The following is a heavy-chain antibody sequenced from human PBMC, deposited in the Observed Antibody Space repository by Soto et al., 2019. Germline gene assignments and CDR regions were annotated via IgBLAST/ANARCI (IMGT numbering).Heavy chain of an antibody. CDR2: IIPLFGTT. V-gene: IGHV1-69*01. J-gene: IGHJ4*02. D-gene: IGHD2-15*01. Sequence: QVQLVQSGAEVQEPGSSVKVSCKASGDTFSSYALNWVRQAPGQGLEWMGGIIPLFGTTNYAQKFQGRVTINADESTSTAYMDLRSLRSEDTAVYFCARVPPGYCSGGRCYYYYFDSWGQGTLVTVSS. CDR1: GDTFSSYA. CDR3: ARVPPGYCSGGRCYYYYFDS.